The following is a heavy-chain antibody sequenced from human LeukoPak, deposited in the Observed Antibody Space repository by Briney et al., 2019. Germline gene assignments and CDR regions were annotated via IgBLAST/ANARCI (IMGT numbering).Heavy chain of an antibody. CDR2: INPNSGGT. J-gene: IGHJ4*02. Sequence: GASVKVSCKASGYTFTGYYMHWVRQAPGQGLEWMGWINPNSGGTNYAQKFQGRVTITRDTSISTAYMELSRLRSDATAVYYCARAGSVLLWFGELFGYWGQGTLVTVSS. V-gene: IGHV1-2*02. CDR1: GYTFTGYY. D-gene: IGHD3-10*01. CDR3: ARAGSVLLWFGELFGY.